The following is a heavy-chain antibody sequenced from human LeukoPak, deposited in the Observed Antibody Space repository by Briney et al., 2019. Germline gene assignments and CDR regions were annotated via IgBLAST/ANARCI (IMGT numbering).Heavy chain of an antibody. CDR2: ISSSGSTI. CDR3: ARGPSSPLTH. Sequence: GGSLRLSCAASGVTFSSYEMNWVRQAPGKGLEWVSYISSSGSTIYYADSVKGRFTITRDNAKNLLYLQMDSLSAEDTAVSYCARGPSSPLTHWGQGTLVTVSS. D-gene: IGHD6-6*01. CDR1: GVTFSSYE. V-gene: IGHV3-48*03. J-gene: IGHJ4*02.